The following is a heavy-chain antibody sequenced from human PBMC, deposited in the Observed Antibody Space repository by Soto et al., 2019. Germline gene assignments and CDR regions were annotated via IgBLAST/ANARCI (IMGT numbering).Heavy chain of an antibody. D-gene: IGHD6-19*01. J-gene: IGHJ3*02. CDR1: GGSVSSGSYY. CDR3: ARDPPGGWYGDAFDI. V-gene: IGHV4-61*01. Sequence: QVQLQESGPGLVKPSETLSLTCTVSGGSVSSGSYYWSWIRQPPGKGLEWIGYIYYSGSTNYNPSLKSRVTISGDTSKNQFSLKRSSVTAADTAVYYCARDPPGGWYGDAFDIWGQGTMVTVSS. CDR2: IYYSGST.